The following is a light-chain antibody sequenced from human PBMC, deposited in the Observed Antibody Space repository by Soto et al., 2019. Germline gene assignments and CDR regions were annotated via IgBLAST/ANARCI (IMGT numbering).Light chain of an antibody. CDR1: QSVSSSY. J-gene: IGKJ3*01. CDR3: QQYGSSRGLT. Sequence: EIVLTQSPGTLSLSPGERATLSCRASQSVSSSYLAWYQQKPGQAPRLLIYGASSRATGIPDRFSGSGSGTDFTLTISRLEPEDFAGYYCQQYGSSRGLTFGPGTKVDIK. V-gene: IGKV3-20*01. CDR2: GAS.